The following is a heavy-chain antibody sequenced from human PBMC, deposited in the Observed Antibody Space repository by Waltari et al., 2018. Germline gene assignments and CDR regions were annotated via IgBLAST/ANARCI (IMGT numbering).Heavy chain of an antibody. CDR3: AREQRYSGYVPFDAFDI. CDR1: GGSISSYY. CDR2: IYYSGST. J-gene: IGHJ3*02. Sequence: QVQLQESGPGLVKPSETLSLTCTVSGGSISSYYWTWLRHPPGKGLGWVGYIYYSGSTNYNPALKSRVTISVDTSKNQFSLKLSSVTAADTAVYYCAREQRYSGYVPFDAFDIWGQGTMVTVSS. V-gene: IGHV4-59*01. D-gene: IGHD5-12*01.